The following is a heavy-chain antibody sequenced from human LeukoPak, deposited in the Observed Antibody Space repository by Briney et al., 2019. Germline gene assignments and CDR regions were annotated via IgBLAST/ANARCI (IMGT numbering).Heavy chain of an antibody. CDR2: ISAYNGNT. Sequence: ASVKVSCKASGGTFSSYAISWVRQAPGQGLEWMGWISAYNGNTNYAQKLQGRVTMTTDTSTSTAYMELRSLRSGDTAVYYCARDLGVVYWFDPWGQGTLVTVSS. CDR1: GGTFSSYA. CDR3: ARDLGVVYWFDP. D-gene: IGHD2-15*01. V-gene: IGHV1-18*01. J-gene: IGHJ5*02.